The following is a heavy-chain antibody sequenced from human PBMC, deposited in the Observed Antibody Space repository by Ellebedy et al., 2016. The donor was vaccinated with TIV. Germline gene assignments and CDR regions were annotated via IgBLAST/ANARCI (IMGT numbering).Heavy chain of an antibody. J-gene: IGHJ4*02. CDR2: ILHSGST. V-gene: IGHV4-4*02. CDR1: GGSTSSSNW. D-gene: IGHD3-10*01. Sequence: SETLSLXCTVSGGSTSSSNWWSWLRQPPGKGLEWIGEILHSGSTNYNPSLGSRVTISVDNSKNQFSLKLSSVTAADTAAYCARAPLLWFGEQRYYFDYWGQGTVVTVSS. CDR3: ARAPLLWFGEQRYYFDY.